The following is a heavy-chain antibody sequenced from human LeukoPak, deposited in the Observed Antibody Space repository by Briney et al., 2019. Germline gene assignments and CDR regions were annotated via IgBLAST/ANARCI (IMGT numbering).Heavy chain of an antibody. CDR3: ALRAGSQVGSGQPPRWSDP. Sequence: EASVKVSCKACGGTFSSYAISWVRQAPGQGLEWMGGIIPIFGTANYAQKFQGRVTITTDESTSTAYMELSSLRSEDTAVYYCALRAGSQVGSGQPPRWSDPWGQGTLVTVSS. V-gene: IGHV1-69*05. CDR1: GGTFSSYA. J-gene: IGHJ5*02. D-gene: IGHD3-3*01. CDR2: IIPIFGTA.